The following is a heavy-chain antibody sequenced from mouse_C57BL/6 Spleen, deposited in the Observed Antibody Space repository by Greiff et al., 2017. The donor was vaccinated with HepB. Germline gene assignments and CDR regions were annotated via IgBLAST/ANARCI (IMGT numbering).Heavy chain of an antibody. J-gene: IGHJ1*03. D-gene: IGHD2-4*01. CDR3: ARRDYEGDWYFDV. CDR2: IDPSDSYT. CDR1: GYTFTSYW. Sequence: QVQLQQPGAELVRPGTSVKLSCKASGYTFTSYWMHWVKQRPGQGLEWIGVIDPSDSYTNYNQKFKGKATLTVDTSSSTAYMQLCSLTSEDSAVYSGARRDYEGDWYFDVWGTGTTVTVSS. V-gene: IGHV1-59*01.